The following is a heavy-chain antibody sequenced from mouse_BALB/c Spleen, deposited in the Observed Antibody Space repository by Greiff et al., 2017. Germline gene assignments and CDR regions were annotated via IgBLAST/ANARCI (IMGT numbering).Heavy chain of an antibody. J-gene: IGHJ3*01. CDR3: ARGYYDYDWFAY. V-gene: IGHV1-4*02. Sequence: VQLQQSAAELARPGASVKMSCKASGYTFTSYTMHWVKQRPGQGLEWIGYINPSSGYTEYNQKFKDKTTLTADKSSSTAYMQLSSLTSEDSAVYYCARGYYDYDWFAYWGQGTLVTVSA. D-gene: IGHD2-4*01. CDR2: INPSSGYT. CDR1: GYTFTSYT.